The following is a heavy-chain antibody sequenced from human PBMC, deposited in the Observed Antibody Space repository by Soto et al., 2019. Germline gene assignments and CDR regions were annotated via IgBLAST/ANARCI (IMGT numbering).Heavy chain of an antibody. CDR1: GFNFPAYA. CDR2: LVGSGADI. CDR3: ARRDCGSGRNCEFGAPAFAY. V-gene: IGHV3-23*01. D-gene: IGHD2-21*01. Sequence: PGGSLRLSCAASGFNFPAYAMNWVRQAPGKGLQWVSGLVGSGADINYADSVKGRFTISRDNSKNTLYLQMSSLGAADTAVYHCARRDCGSGRNCEFGAPAFAYWGQGSLVTVSS. J-gene: IGHJ4*02.